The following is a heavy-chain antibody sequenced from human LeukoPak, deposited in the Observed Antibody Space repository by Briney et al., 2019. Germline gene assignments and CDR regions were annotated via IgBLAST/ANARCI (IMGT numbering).Heavy chain of an antibody. CDR1: GFSFSAYW. CDR2: INPTGGET. CDR3: ARSASTSYSYMDV. J-gene: IGHJ6*03. D-gene: IGHD4-11*01. Sequence: GGSLRLSCAASGFSFSAYWMTWVRQAPGTGLEWVANINPTGGETYYVDPVKGRFTISRDNAKNTLYLQMNSLRAEDTAVYYCARSASTSYSYMDVWGKGTTVTVSS. V-gene: IGHV3-7*01.